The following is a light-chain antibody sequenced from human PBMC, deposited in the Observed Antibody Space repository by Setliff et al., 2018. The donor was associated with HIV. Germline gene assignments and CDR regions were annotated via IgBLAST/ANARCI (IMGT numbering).Light chain of an antibody. CDR3: CSYAGSYTPVL. Sequence: QSVLTQPRSVSGAPGQSVTISCTGTSSDVGSYNYVSWYQQHPGKAPKLMIYDVTKRPSGVHDRFSGSKSGNTASLTISGLQAEDEADYYCCSYAGSYTPVLFGGETKGTVL. J-gene: IGLJ2*01. CDR2: DVT. CDR1: SSDVGSYNY. V-gene: IGLV2-11*01.